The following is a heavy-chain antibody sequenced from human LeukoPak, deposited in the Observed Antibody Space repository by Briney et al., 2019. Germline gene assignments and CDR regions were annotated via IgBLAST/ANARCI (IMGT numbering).Heavy chain of an antibody. D-gene: IGHD3-9*01. J-gene: IGHJ5*02. CDR2: IYYSGST. V-gene: IGHV4-59*01. Sequence: SETLSLTCTVSGGSISSYYWSWIRQPPGKGLEWIGYIYYSGSTNYNPSLKSRVTISVDTSKNQFSLKLSSVTAADTAVYYCARQTEILTGQREVPLNWFDPWGQGTLVTVSS. CDR1: GGSISSYY. CDR3: ARQTEILTGQREVPLNWFDP.